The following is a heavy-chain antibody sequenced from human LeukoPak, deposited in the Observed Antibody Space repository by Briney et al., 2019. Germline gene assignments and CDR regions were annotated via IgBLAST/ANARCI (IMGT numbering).Heavy chain of an antibody. CDR2: ISYDGSNK. Sequence: GRSLRLSCAASGFTFSSYAMHWVRQAPGKGLEWVAVISYDGSNKYYADSVKGRITISRDNSKNTLYLQMNSLRAEDTAVYYCARDGSIAAAGAHYYPYMDVWAKGPRSPSP. D-gene: IGHD6-13*01. J-gene: IGHJ6*03. CDR3: ARDGSIAAAGAHYYPYMDV. CDR1: GFTFSSYA. V-gene: IGHV3-30*01.